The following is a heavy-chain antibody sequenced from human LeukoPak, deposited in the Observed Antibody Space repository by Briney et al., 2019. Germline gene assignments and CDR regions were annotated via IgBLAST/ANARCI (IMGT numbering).Heavy chain of an antibody. CDR2: IYHSGST. CDR1: GGSISSGGYS. CDR3: ARGAIVVVPAPEPLKVYGMDV. V-gene: IGHV4-30-2*01. J-gene: IGHJ6*02. Sequence: SETLSLTCAVSGGSISSGGYSWSWIRQPPGKGLEWIGYIYHSGSTYYNPSLKSRVAISVDRSKNQFSLKLSSVTAADTAVYYCARGAIVVVPAPEPLKVYGMDVWGQGTTVTVSS. D-gene: IGHD2-2*01.